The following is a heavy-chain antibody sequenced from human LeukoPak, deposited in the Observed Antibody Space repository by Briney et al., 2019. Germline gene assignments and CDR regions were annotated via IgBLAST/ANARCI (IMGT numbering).Heavy chain of an antibody. J-gene: IGHJ4*02. CDR2: IIPILGIA. D-gene: IGHD2-15*01. V-gene: IGHV1-69*04. CDR1: GYTFTSYG. CDR3: ASGVVAATPNFDY. Sequence: EASVKVSCKASGYTFTSYGVSWVRQAPGQGLEWMGRIIPILGIANYAQKFQGRVTITADKSTSTAYMELSSLRSEDTAVYYCASGVVAATPNFDYWGQGTLVTVSS.